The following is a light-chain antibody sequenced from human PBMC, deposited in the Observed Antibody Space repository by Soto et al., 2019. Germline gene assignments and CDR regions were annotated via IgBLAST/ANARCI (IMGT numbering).Light chain of an antibody. CDR1: SSNIGAGYD. V-gene: IGLV1-40*01. CDR2: GDI. J-gene: IGLJ3*02. Sequence: QSVLTQPPSVSGAPGQRVSISCTGTSSNIGAGYDVHWYQHLPGTAPKLLIFGDINRPSGVPDRFSGSKSGTSASLAITGRLAEDDADYYCQSYYSSLSISVFGGGTKLTVL. CDR3: QSYYSSLSISV.